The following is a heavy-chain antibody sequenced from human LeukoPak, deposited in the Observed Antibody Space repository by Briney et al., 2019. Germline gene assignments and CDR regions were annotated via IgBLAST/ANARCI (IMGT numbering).Heavy chain of an antibody. CDR1: GGSFSGYY. CDR2: INHSGST. J-gene: IGHJ4*02. CDR3: ARVGYYDSSGQS. V-gene: IGHV4-34*01. D-gene: IGHD3-22*01. Sequence: SETLSLTCAVYGGSFSGYYWSWIRQPPGKVLEWIGEINHSGSTNYNPSLKSRVTISVDTSKNQFSLKLSSVTAADTAVYYCARVGYYDSSGQSWGQGTLVTVSS.